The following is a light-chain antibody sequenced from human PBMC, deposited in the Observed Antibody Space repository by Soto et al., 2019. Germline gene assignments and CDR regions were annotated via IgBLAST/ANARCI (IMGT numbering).Light chain of an antibody. CDR3: QQYNSYPWT. Sequence: IQMTQYPSTLSASVRAIVTITPRASQSISSWLAWYQQKPGKAPKLLSYKASTLESGVRSNFSRSGSGTEFTLTFCCLQPEDFATYCSQQYNSYPWTFGQGTKVDI. J-gene: IGKJ1*01. V-gene: IGKV1-5*03. CDR2: KAS. CDR1: QSISSW.